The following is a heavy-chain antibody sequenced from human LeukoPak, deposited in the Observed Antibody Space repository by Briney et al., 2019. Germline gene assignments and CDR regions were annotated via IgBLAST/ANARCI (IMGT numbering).Heavy chain of an antibody. D-gene: IGHD4-23*01. J-gene: IGHJ4*02. CDR2: ISYDGSNK. Sequence: GGSLRLSCAASGFTFSSYSVNWVRQAPGKGLEWVAVISYDGSNKYYADSVKGRFTISRDNSKNTLYLQMNSLRVEDTAVYYCAKFSPYGGNSYWGQGTLVTVSS. V-gene: IGHV3-30*18. CDR3: AKFSPYGGNSY. CDR1: GFTFSSYS.